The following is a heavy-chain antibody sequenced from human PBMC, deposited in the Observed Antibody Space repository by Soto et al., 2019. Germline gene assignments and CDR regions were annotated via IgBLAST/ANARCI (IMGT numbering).Heavy chain of an antibody. CDR3: ARGVGAARPTVFFYYYMDV. CDR2: MNPNSGNT. D-gene: IGHD6-6*01. J-gene: IGHJ6*03. CDR1: GYTFTSYD. V-gene: IGHV1-8*01. Sequence: QVQLVQSGAEVKKPGASVKVSCKASGYTFTSYDINWVRQATGQGLEWMGWMNPNSGNTGYAQKFQGRVTMTSNISISTAYMELSSLRSEDTDVYYCARGVGAARPTVFFYYYMDVWGKGTTVTVSS.